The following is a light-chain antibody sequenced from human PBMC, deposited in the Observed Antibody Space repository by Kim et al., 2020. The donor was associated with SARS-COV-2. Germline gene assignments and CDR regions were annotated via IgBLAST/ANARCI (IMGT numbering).Light chain of an antibody. CDR1: QRINNW. Sequence: AVVGDRVTITCRASQRINNWLAWYQQKPGKAPKILIHDASSLGSGVPSRFSGSGSGTEFTLSISSLQPDDFATYYCKQYSSFPITFGQGTRLEIK. V-gene: IGKV1-5*01. CDR3: KQYSSFPIT. J-gene: IGKJ5*01. CDR2: DAS.